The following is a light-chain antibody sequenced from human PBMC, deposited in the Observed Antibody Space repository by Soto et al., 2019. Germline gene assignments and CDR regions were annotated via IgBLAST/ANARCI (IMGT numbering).Light chain of an antibody. V-gene: IGKV3-15*01. CDR3: QQYNNWWT. CDR2: GSS. J-gene: IGKJ1*01. CDR1: QSVSSS. Sequence: EIVMTQSPATLSVSPGERATLSCRASQSVSSSLAWYRQKPGQAPRLLIYGSSTRAPGIPARFNGSGSGTEVTSTNSRLQFGSFGGLFRQQYNNWWTFGQGTKVEIK.